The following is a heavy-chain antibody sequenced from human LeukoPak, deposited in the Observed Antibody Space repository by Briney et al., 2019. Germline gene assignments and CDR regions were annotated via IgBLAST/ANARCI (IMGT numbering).Heavy chain of an antibody. Sequence: GGSLRLSCAASGFSFSSYSMNWVRQAPGKGLEWVSYISSGSDTIYYADSVEGRFTISRDNAKKSLYLQMNSLRDDDTAMYYCVREGANFDYWGQGTLVTVSS. CDR2: ISSGSDTI. D-gene: IGHD3-16*01. CDR1: GFSFSSYS. V-gene: IGHV3-48*02. J-gene: IGHJ4*02. CDR3: VREGANFDY.